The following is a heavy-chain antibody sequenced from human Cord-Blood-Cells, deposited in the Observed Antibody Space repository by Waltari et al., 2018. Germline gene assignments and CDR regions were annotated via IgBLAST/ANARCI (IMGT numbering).Heavy chain of an antibody. CDR2: INHSGST. Sequence: QVQLQQWGAGLLTPSETLSLTCAVYGGSFSGYYWSWIRQPPGKGLEWIGEINHSGSTNYNPSLKSRVTISVDTSKNQFSLKLSSVTAADTAVYYCARGPLRSWYQLLVMTNWFDPWGQGTLVTVSS. D-gene: IGHD2-2*01. J-gene: IGHJ5*02. V-gene: IGHV4-34*01. CDR3: ARGPLRSWYQLLVMTNWFDP. CDR1: GGSFSGYY.